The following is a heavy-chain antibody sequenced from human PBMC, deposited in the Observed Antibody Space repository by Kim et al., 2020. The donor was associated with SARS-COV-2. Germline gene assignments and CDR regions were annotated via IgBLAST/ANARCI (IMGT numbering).Heavy chain of an antibody. Sequence: GGSLRLSCAASGFTFSSYDMHWVRQATGKGLEWVSAIGTAGDTYYPGSVKGRFTISRENAKNSLYLQMNSLRAGDTAVYYCARAISTSCYDYWGQGTLVTVSS. D-gene: IGHD2-2*01. J-gene: IGHJ4*02. CDR1: GFTFSSYD. V-gene: IGHV3-13*04. CDR2: IGTAGDT. CDR3: ARAISTSCYDY.